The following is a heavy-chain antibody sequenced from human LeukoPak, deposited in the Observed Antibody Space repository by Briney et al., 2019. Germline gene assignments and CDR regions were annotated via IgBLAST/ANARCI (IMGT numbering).Heavy chain of an antibody. D-gene: IGHD3-3*01. CDR1: GFTFSSYS. Sequence: GGSLRLSCAASGFTFSSYSMNWVRQAPGKGLEWVSSISSSSSYIYYADSVKGRFTISRDNAKNSLYLRMNSLRAEDTAVYYCARDLGYYDFWSGSDRVFDYWGQGTLVTVSS. CDR2: ISSSSSYI. CDR3: ARDLGYYDFWSGSDRVFDY. J-gene: IGHJ4*02. V-gene: IGHV3-21*01.